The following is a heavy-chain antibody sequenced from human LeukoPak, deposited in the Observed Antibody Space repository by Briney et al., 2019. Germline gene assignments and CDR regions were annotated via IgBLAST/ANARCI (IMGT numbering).Heavy chain of an antibody. CDR1: GGSISSYY. D-gene: IGHD3-10*01. J-gene: IGHJ6*03. V-gene: IGHV4-4*09. CDR2: IYTSGST. Sequence: KPSETLSLTCTVSGGSISSYYCSWIRQPPGKGLEWIGYIYTSGSTNYNPSLKSRVTISVDTSKNQFSLKLSSVTAADTAVYYCARRNYGSYYYYMDVWGKGTTVTVSS. CDR3: ARRNYGSYYYYMDV.